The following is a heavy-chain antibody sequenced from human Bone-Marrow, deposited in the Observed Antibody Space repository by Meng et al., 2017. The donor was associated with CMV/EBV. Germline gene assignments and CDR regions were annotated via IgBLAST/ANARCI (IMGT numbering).Heavy chain of an antibody. CDR3: AYSGGDYYLDY. CDR2: ISYDAKNQ. V-gene: IGHV3-30*03. Sequence: LSCAASGFTFRSYGMHWVRQAPGKGLEWVAVISYDAKNQYYRDSVKGRFTISRDNSKNTLYLQMNSLRGEDTAVYYCAYSGGDYYLDYWGQGTLVTVSS. J-gene: IGHJ4*02. D-gene: IGHD2-21*02. CDR1: GFTFRSYG.